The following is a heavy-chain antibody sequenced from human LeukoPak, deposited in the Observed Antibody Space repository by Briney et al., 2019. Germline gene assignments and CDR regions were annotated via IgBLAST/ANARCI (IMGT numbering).Heavy chain of an antibody. CDR2: IYYSGST. V-gene: IGHV4-59*08. J-gene: IGHJ4*02. CDR1: GFTFSSYA. CDR3: ARRAGYGDNDPFDY. D-gene: IGHD4-17*01. Sequence: GSLRLSCAASGFTFSSYAMSWVRQPPGKGLEWIGYIYYSGSTNYNPSLKSRVTISVDTSKNQFSLKLSSVTAADTAVYYCARRAGYGDNDPFDYWGQGTLVTVSS.